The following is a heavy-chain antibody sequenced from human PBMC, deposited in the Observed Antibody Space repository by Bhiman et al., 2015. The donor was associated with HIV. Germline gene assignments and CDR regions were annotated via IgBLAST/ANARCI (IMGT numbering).Heavy chain of an antibody. V-gene: IGHV3-48*03. D-gene: IGHD3-22*01. CDR2: ISISGSTI. J-gene: IGHJ1*01. Sequence: QPGGKGLEWVSYISISGSTIFYADSVKGRFTISRDNAKNSLYLQLNSLRAEDTAVYYCARVPSRSSGYEYFQHWGQGTLVTVSS. CDR3: ARVPSRSSGYEYFQH.